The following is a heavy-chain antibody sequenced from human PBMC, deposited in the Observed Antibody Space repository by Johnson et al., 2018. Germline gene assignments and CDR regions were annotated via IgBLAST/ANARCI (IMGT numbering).Heavy chain of an antibody. J-gene: IGHJ3*02. V-gene: IGHV3-20*04. D-gene: IGHD4-17*01. Sequence: VQLVESGGGVVRPGGSLRLSCAASGFTFDNYGMNWVRQAPGRGLEWVSHIHWNGGSSGYGDSVKGRFTISRDNAKNSRYLQMNSLGAEDKAFYYCARTRGYGDGYAFDIWGHGTLVTVSA. CDR3: ARTRGYGDGYAFDI. CDR2: IHWNGGSS. CDR1: GFTFDNYG.